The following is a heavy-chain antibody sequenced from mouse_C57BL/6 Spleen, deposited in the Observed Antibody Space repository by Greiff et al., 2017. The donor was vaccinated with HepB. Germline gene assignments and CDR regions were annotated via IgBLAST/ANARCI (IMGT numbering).Heavy chain of an antibody. Sequence: EVQRVESGEGLVKPGGSLKLSCAASGFTFSSYAMSWVRQTPEKRLEWVAYISSGGDYIYYADTVKGRFTISRDNARNTLYLQMSSLKSEDTAMYYCTRDRRGGFAYWGQGTLVTVSA. J-gene: IGHJ3*01. CDR1: GFTFSSYA. CDR3: TRDRRGGFAY. V-gene: IGHV5-9-1*02. CDR2: ISSGGDYI.